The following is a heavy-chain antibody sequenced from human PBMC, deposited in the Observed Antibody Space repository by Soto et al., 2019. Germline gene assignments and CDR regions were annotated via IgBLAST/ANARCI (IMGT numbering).Heavy chain of an antibody. CDR3: ARATAGNWFDP. V-gene: IGHV3-11*01. CDR2: ISSSGSTI. Sequence: GGSLRLSCAASGFTFSDYYMSWIRQAPGKGLEWVSYISSSGSTIYYADSVKGRFTISXXXXXXSXYXQXNXLRAXDTAVYYCARATAGNWFDPWGQGTLVTVSS. J-gene: IGHJ5*02. CDR1: GFTFSDYY. D-gene: IGHD5-18*01.